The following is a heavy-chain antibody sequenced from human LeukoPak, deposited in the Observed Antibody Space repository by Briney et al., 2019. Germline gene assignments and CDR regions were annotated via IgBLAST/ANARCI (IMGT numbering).Heavy chain of an antibody. CDR3: AKNLYDDSGYYPNDALDV. J-gene: IGHJ3*01. D-gene: IGHD3-22*01. CDR1: GFTFRSYA. V-gene: IGHV3-30-3*02. Sequence: GKSLRLSCAASGFTFRSYAIHWVRQAPGKGLEWVSIISNDERNTHYVDSVEGRFTISRDNSKNMLYLQMNSLTVEDTAIYYCAKNLYDDSGYYPNDALDVWGRGTMVIVSS. CDR2: ISNDERNT.